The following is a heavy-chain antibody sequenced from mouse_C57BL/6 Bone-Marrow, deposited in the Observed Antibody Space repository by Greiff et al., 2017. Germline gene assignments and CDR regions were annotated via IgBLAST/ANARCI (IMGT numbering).Heavy chain of an antibody. D-gene: IGHD2-3*01. J-gene: IGHJ3*01. CDR3: AREGYCRFAY. V-gene: IGHV1-81*01. CDR1: GYTFTSYG. Sequence: VQLQQSGAELARPGASVKLSCKASGYTFTSYGISWVKQRTGQGLEWIGEIYPRSGNTYYNEKFKGKATLTADKSSSTAYMELRSLTSEDSAVHFCAREGYCRFAYWGQGTLVTVSA. CDR2: IYPRSGNT.